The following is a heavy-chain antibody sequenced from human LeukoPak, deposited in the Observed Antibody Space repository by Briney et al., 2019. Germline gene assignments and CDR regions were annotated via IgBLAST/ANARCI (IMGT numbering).Heavy chain of an antibody. D-gene: IGHD5-18*01. CDR2: IYYSGST. CDR3: ARVDVDTAMVLRPYYFDY. J-gene: IGHJ4*02. V-gene: IGHV4-39*07. Sequence: SETLSLSCTVSGGSISSSSYYWGWIRQPPGKGLEWIGSIYYSGSTYYNPSLKSRVTMSVDTSKNQFSLKLSSVTAADTAVYYCARVDVDTAMVLRPYYFDYWGQGTLVTVSS. CDR1: GGSISSSSYY.